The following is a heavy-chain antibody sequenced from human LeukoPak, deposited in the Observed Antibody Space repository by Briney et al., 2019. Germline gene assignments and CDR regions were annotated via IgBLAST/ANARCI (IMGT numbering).Heavy chain of an antibody. J-gene: IGHJ4*02. CDR1: GFTFSSSW. Sequence: AGGSLRLSCAASGFTFSSSWMSWVRQAPGKGLEWVANIKQDGSEKYCVDSVKGRFTISRDNSKNTLYLQMNSLRAEDTAVYYCAKALFLGIAAHPFDYWGQGTLVTVSS. D-gene: IGHD6-13*01. CDR3: AKALFLGIAAHPFDY. CDR2: IKQDGSEK. V-gene: IGHV3-7*03.